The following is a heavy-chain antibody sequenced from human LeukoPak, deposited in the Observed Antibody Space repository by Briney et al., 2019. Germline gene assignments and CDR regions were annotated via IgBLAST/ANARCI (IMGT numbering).Heavy chain of an antibody. D-gene: IGHD3-10*01. Sequence: GGSLRLSCAASGFTVSSNHMNWVRQAPGKGLEWVSVVYSGGSTYYADSVKGRFTISRHNSKNTLYLQMNSLRAEDTAVYYCARDQSSGGVDYWGQGTLVTVSS. J-gene: IGHJ4*02. CDR2: VYSGGST. CDR1: GFTVSSNH. V-gene: IGHV3-53*04. CDR3: ARDQSSGGVDY.